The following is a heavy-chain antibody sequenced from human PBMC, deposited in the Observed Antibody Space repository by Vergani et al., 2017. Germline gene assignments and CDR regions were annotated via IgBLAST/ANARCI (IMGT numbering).Heavy chain of an antibody. CDR2: IIPILGIA. V-gene: IGHV1-69*04. J-gene: IGHJ4*02. CDR1: GGTFSSYA. D-gene: IGHD3-10*01. CDR3: ARTEDYYGSGRRYFDY. Sequence: QVQLVQSGAEVKKPGSSVKVSCKASGGTFSSYAISWVRQAPGKGLEWMGRIIPILGIANYAKKFQGRVTITADKSTSTAYMELSSLRSEDTAVYYCARTEDYYGSGRRYFDYWGQGTLVTVSS.